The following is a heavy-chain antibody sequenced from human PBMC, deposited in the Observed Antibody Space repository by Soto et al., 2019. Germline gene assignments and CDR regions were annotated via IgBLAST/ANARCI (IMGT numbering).Heavy chain of an antibody. CDR3: ARAGWLVIGYYYYGMDV. J-gene: IGHJ6*02. V-gene: IGHV1-2*04. CDR2: INPNSGGT. Sequence: ASVKVSCKASGYTFTGYYMHWVRQAPGQGLEWMGWINPNSGGTNYAQKFQGWVTMTRDTSISTAYMELSRLRSDDTAVYYCARAGWLVIGYYYYGMDVWGQGTTVTVSS. CDR1: GYTFTGYY. D-gene: IGHD6-19*01.